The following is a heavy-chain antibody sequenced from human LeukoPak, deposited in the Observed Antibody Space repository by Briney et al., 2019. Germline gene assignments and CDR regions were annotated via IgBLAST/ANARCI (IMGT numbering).Heavy chain of an antibody. J-gene: IGHJ4*02. CDR2: IWYDGSNK. V-gene: IGHV3-33*01. D-gene: IGHD3-22*01. CDR1: GFTFSSYG. Sequence: GGSLRLSCAASGFTFSSYGMHWVCQAPGKGLEWVAVIWYDGSNKYYADSVKGRFTISRDNSKNTLYLQMNSLRAEDTAVYYCARDGHYYDSSGYYNYFDYWGQGTLVTVSS. CDR3: ARDGHYYDSSGYYNYFDY.